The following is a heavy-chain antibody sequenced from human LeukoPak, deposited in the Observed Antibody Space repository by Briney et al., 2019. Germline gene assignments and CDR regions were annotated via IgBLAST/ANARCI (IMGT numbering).Heavy chain of an antibody. CDR3: VSFYFENSGPKKNY. Sequence: SETLSLTCAVYGGSFSGYYWSWIRQPPGKGLEWIGEINHSGSTNYNPSLKSRVTISVDTSKKQFSLKLSSVTAADTAVYYCVSFYFENSGPKKNYWGQGTLVTVSS. D-gene: IGHD3-22*01. V-gene: IGHV4-34*01. CDR1: GGSFSGYY. CDR2: INHSGST. J-gene: IGHJ4*02.